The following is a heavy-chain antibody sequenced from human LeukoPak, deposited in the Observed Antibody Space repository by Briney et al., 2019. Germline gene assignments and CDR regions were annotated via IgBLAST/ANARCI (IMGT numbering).Heavy chain of an antibody. CDR2: ISSSSSYI. J-gene: IGHJ4*02. V-gene: IGHV3-21*01. Sequence: GGSLRLSCAASGFTFSSYSMNWVRQAPGKGLEWVSSISSSSSYIYYADSVKGRFTISRDNAKNSLYLQMNSLRAEDTAVYYCARACSHSSSWYTLDYWGQGTLVTVSS. D-gene: IGHD6-13*01. CDR3: ARACSHSSSWYTLDY. CDR1: GFTFSSYS.